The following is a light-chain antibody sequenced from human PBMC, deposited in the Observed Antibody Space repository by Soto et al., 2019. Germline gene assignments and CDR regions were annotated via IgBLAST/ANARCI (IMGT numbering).Light chain of an antibody. J-gene: IGLJ1*01. CDR2: DVN. CDR1: GSYVGGYNY. Sequence: QSVLTQPASVSGSPGQSITVSCTGTGSYVGGYNYVSWYQQYPGQAPKLMIYDVNKRPSGVSNRFSGSKSGNTASLTISGLQVEDEADYYCSSYTSTNALVFGVGTRSPS. CDR3: SSYTSTNALV. V-gene: IGLV2-14*03.